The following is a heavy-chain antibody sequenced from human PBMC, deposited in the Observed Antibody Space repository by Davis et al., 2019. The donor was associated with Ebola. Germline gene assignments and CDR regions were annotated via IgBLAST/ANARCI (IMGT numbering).Heavy chain of an antibody. CDR2: LNQNSGGT. V-gene: IGHV1-2*06. J-gene: IGHJ6*04. Sequence: ASVKVSCKASGYTFTGYNLHWVRQAPGQGLEWMGRLNQNSGGTDSAQKFHGRVTVTRDTSIGTAYMELSGLRSDDTAVYYCARPVISYYYYGMDVWGKGTTVTVSS. CDR3: ARPVISYYYYGMDV. CDR1: GYTFTGYN.